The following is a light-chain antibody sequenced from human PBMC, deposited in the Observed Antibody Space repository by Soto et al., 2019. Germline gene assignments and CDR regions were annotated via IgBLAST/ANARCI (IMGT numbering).Light chain of an antibody. CDR3: CSYAGSSTFPYV. CDR2: EVS. Sequence: QSVLTQPASGSGSPGQSITISCTGTSSDVGSYNLVSWYQHHPGKAPKLMIYEVSKRPSGVSNRFSGSKSGNTASLTISGLQAEDEADYYCCSYAGSSTFPYVFGTGTKVTV. CDR1: SSDVGSYNL. V-gene: IGLV2-23*02. J-gene: IGLJ1*01.